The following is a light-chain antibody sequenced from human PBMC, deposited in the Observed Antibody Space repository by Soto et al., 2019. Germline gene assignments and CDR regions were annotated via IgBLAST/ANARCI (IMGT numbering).Light chain of an antibody. CDR1: SSNIGSNT. CDR3: ATWDDSLNVYVL. V-gene: IGLV1-44*01. J-gene: IGLJ2*01. CDR2: SDN. Sequence: QSVLTQPPSASGTPEQRVTISCSGSSSNIGSNTVNWYQQLPGAAPKLLVHSDNQRPSGVPDRFSGSRSGTSASLAISGLQSEDEADYYCATWDDSLNVYVLFGGGTKLTVL.